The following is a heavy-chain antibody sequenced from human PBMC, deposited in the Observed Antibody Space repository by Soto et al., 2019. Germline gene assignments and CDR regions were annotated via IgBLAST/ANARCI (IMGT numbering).Heavy chain of an antibody. CDR3: AREGFGSGSTDYYNYYMDV. CDR2: IYYSGST. J-gene: IGHJ6*03. D-gene: IGHD3-10*01. Sequence: SETLSLTCTVSGGTISSYYWSWIRHPPGKGLEWIGYIYYSGSTNYNPSLKSRVTISVDTSKNQFSLKLSSVTAADTAVYYCAREGFGSGSTDYYNYYMDVWGKGTTVT. V-gene: IGHV4-59*01. CDR1: GGTISSYY.